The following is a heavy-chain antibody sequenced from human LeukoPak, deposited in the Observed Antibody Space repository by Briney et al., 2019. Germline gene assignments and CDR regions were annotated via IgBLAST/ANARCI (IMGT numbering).Heavy chain of an antibody. J-gene: IGHJ6*02. Sequence: GGSLRLSCAASGFTFSSYAMSWVRQAPGKGLEWVSAISGSGSNTYYADPVKGRFTISRDNSKNTLSLQMNSLRAEDTAVYYCAKESAGDYYDSSAPFGMDVWGQGTTVTVSS. CDR2: ISGSGSNT. CDR3: AKESAGDYYDSSAPFGMDV. V-gene: IGHV3-23*01. D-gene: IGHD3-22*01. CDR1: GFTFSSYA.